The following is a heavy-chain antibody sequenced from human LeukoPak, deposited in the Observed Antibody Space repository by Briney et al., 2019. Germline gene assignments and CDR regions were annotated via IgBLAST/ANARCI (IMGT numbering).Heavy chain of an antibody. D-gene: IGHD1-26*01. V-gene: IGHV3-7*01. CDR1: GFTFSSYW. CDR2: IKQDGSEK. Sequence: GGSLRLSCAASGFTFSSYWMSWVRQAPGKGLEWVANIKQDGSEKYYVDSVKGRFTISRDNAKNSLYLQMNSLRAEDTAVYYCAREKAVGATQPFDYWGQGTLVTVSS. CDR3: AREKAVGATQPFDY. J-gene: IGHJ4*02.